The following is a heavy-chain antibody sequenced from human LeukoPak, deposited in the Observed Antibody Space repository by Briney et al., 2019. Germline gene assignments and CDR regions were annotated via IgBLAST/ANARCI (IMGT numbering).Heavy chain of an antibody. J-gene: IGHJ1*01. Sequence: GGSLRLSCAASGFSFSNNYMSWVRQAPGKGLEWVSVIYSGGSTFYADSVKGRFTISRDNSKNTLYLQMNSLRAEDTAVYYCASDSYSPAYFQHWGQGTLVTVSS. V-gene: IGHV3-66*01. CDR3: ASDSYSPAYFQH. CDR1: GFSFSNNY. D-gene: IGHD2-15*01. CDR2: IYSGGST.